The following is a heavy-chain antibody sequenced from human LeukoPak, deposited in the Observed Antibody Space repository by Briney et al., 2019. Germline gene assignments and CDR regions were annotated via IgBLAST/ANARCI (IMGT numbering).Heavy chain of an antibody. D-gene: IGHD2-2*01. Sequence: GSLRLSCAASGFTFSTYAMNWVRQAPGKGLEWVSSISSTGNYIYYADSVKGRFTISRDNAKNTLYLQMNSLRAEDTAVYYCARAYCSSATCYLPPDYWGQGTLVTVSS. CDR1: GFTFSTYA. V-gene: IGHV3-21*01. CDR2: ISSTGNYI. CDR3: ARAYCSSATCYLPPDY. J-gene: IGHJ4*02.